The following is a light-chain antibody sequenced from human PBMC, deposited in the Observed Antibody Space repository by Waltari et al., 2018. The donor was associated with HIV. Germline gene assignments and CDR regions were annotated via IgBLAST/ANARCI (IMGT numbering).Light chain of an antibody. CDR1: ADTVGVSDY. Sequence: PLPQPPPVSGSPGQSIPISCTGPADTVGVSDYFSGYQHHPGNAPKLILSDVNIRLGGVLDSLSGSKSGNTASLTISGLEAEDEAEYYCGSNSTDTTLVFGGGTKLTV. CDR2: DVN. J-gene: IGLJ2*01. V-gene: IGLV2-14*03. CDR3: GSNSTDTTLV.